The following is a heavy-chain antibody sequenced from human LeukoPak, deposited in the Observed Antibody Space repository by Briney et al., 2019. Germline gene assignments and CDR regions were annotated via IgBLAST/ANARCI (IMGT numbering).Heavy chain of an antibody. J-gene: IGHJ4*02. CDR2: INPNSGGT. CDR3: ARATRHCSGGSCLDY. D-gene: IGHD2-15*01. CDR1: GYTFTGYY. Sequence: ASVKVSCKASGYTFTGYYMHWVRQAPGQGLEWMGWINPNSGGTSYAQKFQGRVTMTRDMSTSTVYMELSSLRSEDTAVYYCARATRHCSGGSCLDYWGQGTLVTVSS. V-gene: IGHV1-2*02.